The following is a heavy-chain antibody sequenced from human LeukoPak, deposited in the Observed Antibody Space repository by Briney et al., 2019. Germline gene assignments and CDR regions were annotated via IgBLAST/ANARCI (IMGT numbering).Heavy chain of an antibody. CDR2: ISSIGSYT. Sequence: GGSLRLSCAASGFTFSDYYMSWIRQAPGKGLEWVSYISSIGSYTNYADSVKGRFTISRDNAKNALYLQMNSLRAEDTAVYYCAKDRGLVVRIYYFDYWGQGTLVTVSS. CDR1: GFTFSDYY. V-gene: IGHV3-11*05. J-gene: IGHJ4*02. D-gene: IGHD2-21*01. CDR3: AKDRGLVVRIYYFDY.